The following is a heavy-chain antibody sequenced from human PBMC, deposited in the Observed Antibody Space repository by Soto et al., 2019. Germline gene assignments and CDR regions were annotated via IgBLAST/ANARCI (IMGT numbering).Heavy chain of an antibody. Sequence: SETLSLTCTVSGGSISSGGYYCNWIRQHPGKGLEWIGYIYYSGSTYYNPSLKSRVTISVDTSKNQFSLKLTSVTAADTAVYYCARDSLTGNYFDPWGQGTLVTVSS. CDR3: ARDSLTGNYFDP. V-gene: IGHV4-31*03. J-gene: IGHJ5*02. CDR1: GGSISSGGYY. D-gene: IGHD1-7*01. CDR2: IYYSGST.